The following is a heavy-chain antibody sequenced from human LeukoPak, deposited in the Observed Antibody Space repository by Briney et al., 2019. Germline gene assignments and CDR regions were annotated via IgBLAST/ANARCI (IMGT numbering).Heavy chain of an antibody. CDR1: GFTVSSNY. Sequence: PGGSLRLSCAASGFTVSSNYMTWVRLAPKKGLECVSVIYMGGSTYYADSAKGRFTVSRDNSKNTVYLQMNSLRAEDTAVYYCARLRCDGTCYENKRNAFDIWGQGTMVTVSS. J-gene: IGHJ3*02. D-gene: IGHD2-15*01. CDR3: ARLRCDGTCYENKRNAFDI. V-gene: IGHV3-66*04. CDR2: IYMGGST.